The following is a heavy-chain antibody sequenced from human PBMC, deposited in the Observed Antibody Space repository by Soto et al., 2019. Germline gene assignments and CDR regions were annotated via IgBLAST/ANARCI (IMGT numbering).Heavy chain of an antibody. D-gene: IGHD1-1*01. V-gene: IGHV4-34*01. CDR2: MSHSGGT. CDR3: ARVERGTATTVVDAFDI. CDR1: GGFVSSGSYY. Sequence: QVQLQQWGAGLLKPSETLSLTCAVYGGFVSSGSYYWSWIRQPPGKGLEWIGEMSHSGGTHFNPSFKSRVTISVDTSKNQCSLKMSSVTAADTALYYCARVERGTATTVVDAFDIWGPGTMVTVSS. J-gene: IGHJ3*02.